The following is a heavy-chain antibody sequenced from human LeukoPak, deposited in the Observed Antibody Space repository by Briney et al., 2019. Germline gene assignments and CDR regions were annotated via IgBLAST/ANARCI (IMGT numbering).Heavy chain of an antibody. CDR1: GGSISSYY. CDR2: IYYSGST. D-gene: IGHD6-19*01. J-gene: IGHJ2*01. CDR3: ASLSASSGWYGQWGDRYLEL. Sequence: SGTLCLTCAVSGGSISSYYWSWIRQPPGKGLEWMGNIYYSGSTNYYASLMSRVTISVDTSKKKLSLMLRTVTAADTAADYCASLSASSGWYGQWGDRYLELWGRGTLVTVSS. V-gene: IGHV4-59*01.